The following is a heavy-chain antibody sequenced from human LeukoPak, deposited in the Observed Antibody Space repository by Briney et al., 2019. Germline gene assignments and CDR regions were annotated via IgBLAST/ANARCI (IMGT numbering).Heavy chain of an antibody. CDR1: GVSISSNY. J-gene: IGHJ3*02. CDR3: ARWALQSAFDM. V-gene: IGHV4-59*01. CDR2: MFHSGKT. Sequence: KPSETLSLTCTVSGVSISSNYWSWIRQSPGRGLEWIGYMFHSGKTNYNPSLKSRVTISIDTSTNHLSLKLSSVTVADTAVCYCARWALQSAFDMWGQGTMVTVSS.